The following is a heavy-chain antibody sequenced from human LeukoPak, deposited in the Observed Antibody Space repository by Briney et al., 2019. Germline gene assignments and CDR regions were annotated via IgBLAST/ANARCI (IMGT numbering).Heavy chain of an antibody. Sequence: GGSLRLSCAASGFTVSSNYMSWVRQAPGKGLEWVSVIYSGGSTYYADSVKGRFTISRDNSKNTLYLQMNSLRAEDTAVYYCAGSFFPTFPLFDYWGQGTLVTVSS. D-gene: IGHD2/OR15-2a*01. CDR1: GFTVSSNY. CDR2: IYSGGST. CDR3: AGSFFPTFPLFDY. J-gene: IGHJ4*02. V-gene: IGHV3-66*02.